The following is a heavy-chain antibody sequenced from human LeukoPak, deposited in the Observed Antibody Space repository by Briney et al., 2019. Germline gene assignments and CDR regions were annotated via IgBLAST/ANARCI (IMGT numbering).Heavy chain of an antibody. CDR1: DGSISSSY. J-gene: IGHJ5*02. CDR2: IYYSGST. CDR3: VRDYGSGTYYNSGFDP. V-gene: IGHV4-59*01. D-gene: IGHD3-10*01. Sequence: PSETLSLTCTVSDGSISSSYWSWIRQPPGRGLEWIGYIYYSGSTNYNPSLKGRVTISVDTSKNQFSLKLTSVTAADTAVYYCVRDYGSGTYYNSGFDPWGQGTLVTVSS.